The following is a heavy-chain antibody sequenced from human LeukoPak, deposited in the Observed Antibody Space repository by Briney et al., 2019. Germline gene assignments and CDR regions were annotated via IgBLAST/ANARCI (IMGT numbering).Heavy chain of an antibody. CDR1: GFTFSSYS. D-gene: IGHD3-3*01. V-gene: IGHV3-21*01. Sequence: GGSLRLSCAASGFTFSSYSMNWVRQAPGKGLEWVSSISSSSSYIYYADSVKGRFTISRDNAKNSLYLQMNSLGAEDTAVYYCARDSAYYDFWSGYYTAYFDYWGQGTLVTVSS. CDR2: ISSSSSYI. J-gene: IGHJ4*02. CDR3: ARDSAYYDFWSGYYTAYFDY.